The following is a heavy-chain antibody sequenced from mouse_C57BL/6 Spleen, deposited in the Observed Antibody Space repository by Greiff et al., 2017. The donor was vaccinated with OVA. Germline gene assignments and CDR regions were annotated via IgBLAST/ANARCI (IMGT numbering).Heavy chain of an antibody. J-gene: IGHJ2*01. D-gene: IGHD4-1*01. V-gene: IGHV3-6*01. Sequence: EVQLQESGPGLVKPSPSLSLSCSVSGYSFTSGYFWYLIRQPSGYLLLWMGYISYDGSNNYNPSLKNRISITRDTSKNQFFLKLNSVTTEDTATYYCARRDWYYFDYWGQGTTLTVSS. CDR1: GYSFTSGYF. CDR2: ISYDGSN. CDR3: ARRDWYYFDY.